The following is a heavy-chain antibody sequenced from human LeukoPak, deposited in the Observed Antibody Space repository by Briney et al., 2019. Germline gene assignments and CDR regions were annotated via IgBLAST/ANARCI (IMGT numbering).Heavy chain of an antibody. J-gene: IGHJ4*02. V-gene: IGHV4-34*01. CDR3: ARANPQQQLAFDY. Sequence: SSETLSLTCAVYGGSFSGYYWSWIRQPPGKGLEWIGEINHSGSTNYNPSLKSRVTISVDTSKNQFSLKLSSVTAADTAVYYCARANPQQQLAFDYWGQGTLVTVSS. CDR1: GGSFSGYY. CDR2: INHSGST. D-gene: IGHD6-13*01.